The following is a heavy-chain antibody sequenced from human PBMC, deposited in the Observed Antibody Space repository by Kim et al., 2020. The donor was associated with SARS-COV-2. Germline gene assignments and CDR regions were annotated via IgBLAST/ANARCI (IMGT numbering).Heavy chain of an antibody. Sequence: GGSLRLSCAASGFTFDDYAMHWVRQAPGKGLEWVSLISGDGGSTYYADSVKGRFTISRDNNKNSLYLQMNSLRTEDTALYYCAKGLGYCSGGSCYSLGNYYYYGVDVWGQGTTVTVSS. CDR3: AKGLGYCSGGSCYSLGNYYYYGVDV. CDR2: ISGDGGST. J-gene: IGHJ6*02. CDR1: GFTFDDYA. D-gene: IGHD2-15*01. V-gene: IGHV3-43*02.